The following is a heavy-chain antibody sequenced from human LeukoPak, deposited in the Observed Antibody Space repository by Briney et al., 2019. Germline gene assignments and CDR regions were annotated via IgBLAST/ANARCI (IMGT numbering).Heavy chain of an antibody. J-gene: IGHJ4*02. CDR1: GYTFSGYY. V-gene: IGHV1-2*02. D-gene: IGHD2-15*01. CDR3: ARDRGYCSGGSCQNFDY. Sequence: VASVKVSCKAPGYTFSGYYMHWVRQAPGQGLEWMGWINPNSGGTNYAQKFQGRVTMTRDTSISTAYMELSRLRSDDTAVYYCARDRGYCSGGSCQNFDYWGQGTLATVSS. CDR2: INPNSGGT.